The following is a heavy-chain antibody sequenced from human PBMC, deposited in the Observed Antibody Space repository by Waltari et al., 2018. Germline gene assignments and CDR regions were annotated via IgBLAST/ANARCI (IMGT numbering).Heavy chain of an antibody. D-gene: IGHD2-21*02. CDR2: IYVGGST. CDR3: ARGPATAILDY. Sequence: EVQLVESGGGLIQPGGSLRLSCADSGFNVSSNYMSWVRQAPGKGLEWVSVIYVGGSTFYADSVKGRFTISRDKSKNTLYLQMNSLRAEDTAVYYCARGPATAILDYWGQGTLVTVSS. CDR1: GFNVSSNY. J-gene: IGHJ4*02. V-gene: IGHV3-53*01.